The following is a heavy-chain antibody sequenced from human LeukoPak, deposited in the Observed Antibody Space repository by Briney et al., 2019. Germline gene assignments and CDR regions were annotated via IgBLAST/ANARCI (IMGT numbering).Heavy chain of an antibody. CDR2: IKSDGSDK. D-gene: IGHD6-19*01. CDR3: ARASAVAGTRDY. J-gene: IGHJ4*02. Sequence: GGSLRLSCATSGFTSSNYWMSWMRQAPGKGLEWVANIKSDGSDKYYVDSVKGRFTISRDNAKNSLYLQMNSLRAEDTAIYYCARASAVAGTRDYWGQGTLVTVSS. CDR1: GFTSSNYW. V-gene: IGHV3-7*01.